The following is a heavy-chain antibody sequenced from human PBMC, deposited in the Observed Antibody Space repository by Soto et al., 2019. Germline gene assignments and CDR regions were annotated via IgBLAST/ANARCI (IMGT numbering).Heavy chain of an antibody. CDR2: INPNSGGT. J-gene: IGHJ2*01. D-gene: IGHD1-1*01. Sequence: QVQLVQSGAEVKKPGASVKVSCKAPGYTFTGYYMHWVRQAPGQGLEWMGWINPNSGGTNYAQKFQGWVTMTRDTSISTAYMELSRLGSDDTAVYYCARAASAARLHNDAGVYFDLWGRGTLVTVSS. CDR3: ARAASAARLHNDAGVYFDL. V-gene: IGHV1-2*04. CDR1: GYTFTGYY.